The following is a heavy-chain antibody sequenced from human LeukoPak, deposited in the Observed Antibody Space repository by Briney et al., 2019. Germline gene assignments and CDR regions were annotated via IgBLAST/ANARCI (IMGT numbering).Heavy chain of an antibody. V-gene: IGHV4-59*08. J-gene: IGHJ4*02. CDR2: IYYSGST. D-gene: IGHD2-15*01. Sequence: SETLSLTCTVSGGSISNYYWSWIRQPPGKGLEWIGYIYYSGSTNYNPSLKSRVTISVDTSKNQFSLKLSSVTAADTAVYYCARLGCSGGSCYDDYWGQGTLVTVSS. CDR3: ARLGCSGGSCYDDY. CDR1: GGSISNYY.